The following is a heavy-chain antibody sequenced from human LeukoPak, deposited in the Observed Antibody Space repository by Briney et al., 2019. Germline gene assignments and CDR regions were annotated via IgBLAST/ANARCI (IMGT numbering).Heavy chain of an antibody. Sequence: PGGSLRLSCTASGFTFSNSWMSWVRQAPGKGLEWVATIKPDGSAQYYVDSVKGRFTISRDNAKNSLFLQINSLRAEDTAVYYCARSYGGNSANWYFDLWGRGTLVTVSS. CDR1: GFTFSNSW. J-gene: IGHJ2*01. CDR2: IKPDGSAQ. D-gene: IGHD4-23*01. CDR3: ARSYGGNSANWYFDL. V-gene: IGHV3-7*01.